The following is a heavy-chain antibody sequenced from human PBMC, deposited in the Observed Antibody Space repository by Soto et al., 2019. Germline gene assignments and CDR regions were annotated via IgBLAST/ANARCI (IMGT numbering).Heavy chain of an antibody. Sequence: EVQLVESGGGLVQPGGSLRLSCAASGFTFSSYEMNWVRQAPGKGLEWVSYISSSGSTIYYADSVKGRFTISRDNAKNSLYLQMNSLRAEDTAVYYCGRDIGDAFDYWGQGTLVTVSS. CDR1: GFTFSSYE. CDR3: GRDIGDAFDY. V-gene: IGHV3-48*03. CDR2: ISSSGSTI. D-gene: IGHD2-21*02. J-gene: IGHJ4*02.